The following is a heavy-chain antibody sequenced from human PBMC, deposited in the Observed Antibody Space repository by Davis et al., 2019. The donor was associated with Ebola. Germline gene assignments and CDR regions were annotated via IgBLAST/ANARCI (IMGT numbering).Heavy chain of an antibody. CDR1: GGSISPYF. CDR2: INHSGST. V-gene: IGHV4-34*01. J-gene: IGHJ5*02. CDR3: ARAPSYYYRSRTNWFDP. D-gene: IGHD3-10*01. Sequence: PSETLSLTCTVSGGSISPYFWSWIRQPPGKGLEWIGEINHSGSTNYNPSLKSRVTISIDTSQNQFSLKLNSVTAADTAVYYCARAPSYYYRSRTNWFDPWGQGTLVTVSS.